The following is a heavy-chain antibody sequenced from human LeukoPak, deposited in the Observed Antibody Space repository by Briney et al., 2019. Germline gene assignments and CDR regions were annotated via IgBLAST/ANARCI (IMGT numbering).Heavy chain of an antibody. Sequence: SETLSLTCTVSGGSISSYYWSWIRQPPGKGLEWIGYIYYSGSTNYNPSLKSRVTISVDTSKNQFSLKLSSVTAADTAVYYCARVYDFWTYYMDVWGKGTTVTVSS. CDR1: GGSISSYY. V-gene: IGHV4-59*01. CDR2: IYYSGST. D-gene: IGHD3-3*01. J-gene: IGHJ6*03. CDR3: ARVYDFWTYYMDV.